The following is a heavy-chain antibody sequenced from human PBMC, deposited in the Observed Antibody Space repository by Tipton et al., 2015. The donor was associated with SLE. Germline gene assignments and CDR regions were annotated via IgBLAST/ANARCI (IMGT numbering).Heavy chain of an antibody. Sequence: GSLRLSCAASGFTFSSYAMSWVRQAPGKGLEWVSAISGSGGSTIYYADSVKGRFTISRDNAKNSLYLQMNSLRAEDTAVYYCATSARIDYGGNSDDAFDIWGQGTMVTVSS. CDR3: ATSARIDYGGNSDDAFDI. V-gene: IGHV3-23*01. J-gene: IGHJ3*02. CDR2: ISGSGGSTI. CDR1: GFTFSSYA. D-gene: IGHD4-23*01.